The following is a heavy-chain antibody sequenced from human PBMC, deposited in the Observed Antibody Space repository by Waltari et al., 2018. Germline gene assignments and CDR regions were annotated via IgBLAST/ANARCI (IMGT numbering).Heavy chain of an antibody. Sequence: QLRLQESGPGLVKPSETLSLACSVSGDSINSDAYYWGWIRQPPGKGLEWIGTIYHSGSTYYNPSLKSRLTISVDTSKNQFSLKLSSVTAADTALYYCARHPRSTWG. V-gene: IGHV4-39*01. D-gene: IGHD6-13*01. CDR3: ARHPRST. J-gene: IGHJ5*01. CDR2: IYHSGST. CDR1: GDSINSDAYY.